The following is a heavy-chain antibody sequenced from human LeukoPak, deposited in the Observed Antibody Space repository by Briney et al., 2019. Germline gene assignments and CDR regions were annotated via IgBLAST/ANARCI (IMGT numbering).Heavy chain of an antibody. D-gene: IGHD6-19*01. CDR2: INPSGGST. J-gene: IGHJ3*02. Sequence: EASVKVSCEASGYTFTSYYMHWVRRAPGQGLEWMGIINPSGGSTSYAQKFQGRVSMTRETTTSTVYMELSSLRSEDTAVYYCARDGKYSSGWITAFDIWGQGTMVTVSS. CDR3: ARDGKYSSGWITAFDI. V-gene: IGHV1-46*01. CDR1: GYTFTSYY.